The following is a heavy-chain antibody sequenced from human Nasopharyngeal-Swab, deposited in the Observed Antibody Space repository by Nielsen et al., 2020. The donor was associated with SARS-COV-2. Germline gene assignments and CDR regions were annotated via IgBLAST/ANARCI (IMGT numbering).Heavy chain of an antibody. J-gene: IGHJ2*01. CDR1: GYTFTGYY. Sequence: ASVKVSCKASGYTFTGYYMHWVRQAPGQRLEWMGWINPNSGGTNYAQKFQGRVTMTRDTSISTAYMELSRLRSDDTAVYYCARDSPGSGSYSGSTRYFDLWGRGTLVTVSS. V-gene: IGHV1-2*02. CDR3: ARDSPGSGSYSGSTRYFDL. D-gene: IGHD3-10*01. CDR2: INPNSGGT.